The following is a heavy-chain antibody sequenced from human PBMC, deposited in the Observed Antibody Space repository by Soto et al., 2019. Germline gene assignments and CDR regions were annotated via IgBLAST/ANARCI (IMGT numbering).Heavy chain of an antibody. J-gene: IGHJ6*03. CDR3: ARLGYCSGGSCYSGRTLLYMDV. CDR1: GFTFSSYG. D-gene: IGHD2-15*01. V-gene: IGHV3-33*01. CDR2: IWYDGSNK. Sequence: QVQLVESGGGVVQPGRSLRLSCAASGFTFSSYGMHWVRQAPGKGLEWVAVIWYDGSNKYYADSVKGRFTISRDNSKNTLYLQMNSLRAEDTAVYYCARLGYCSGGSCYSGRTLLYMDVWGKGTTVTVSS.